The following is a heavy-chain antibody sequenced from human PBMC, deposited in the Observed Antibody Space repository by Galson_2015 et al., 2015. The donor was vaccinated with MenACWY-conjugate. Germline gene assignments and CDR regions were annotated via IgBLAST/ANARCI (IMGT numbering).Heavy chain of an antibody. J-gene: IGHJ4*02. CDR1: GNSFTVYY. D-gene: IGHD6-13*01. V-gene: IGHV1-2*06. CDR3: ARGPLRAAGDSFDS. CDR2: INPNSGGG. Sequence: SVKVSCKASGNSFTVYYFHWVRQAPGQGLEWIGRINPNSGGGNYAQKFQGRVTMTRDTSVSTTYMELNRLTPDDTAVYYCARGPLRAAGDSFDSWGQGTLVTVS.